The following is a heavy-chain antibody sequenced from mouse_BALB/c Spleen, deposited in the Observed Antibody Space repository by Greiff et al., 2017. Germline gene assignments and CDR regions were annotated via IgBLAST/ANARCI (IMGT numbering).Heavy chain of an antibody. CDR1: GFAFSSYD. D-gene: IGHD3-3*01. CDR2: ISSGGGST. V-gene: IGHV5-12-1*01. CDR3: ARHGAGKAMDY. Sequence: EVQLVESGGGLVKPGGSLKLSCAASGFAFSSYDMSWVRQTPEKRLEWVAYISSGGGSTYYPDTVKGRFTISRDNAKNTLYLQMSSLKSEDTAMYYCARHGAGKAMDYWGQGTSVTVSA. J-gene: IGHJ4*01.